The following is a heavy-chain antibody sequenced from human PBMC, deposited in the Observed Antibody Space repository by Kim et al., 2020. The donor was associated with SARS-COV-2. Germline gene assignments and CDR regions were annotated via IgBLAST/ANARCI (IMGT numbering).Heavy chain of an antibody. D-gene: IGHD6-19*01. CDR1: GGSISSGDYY. CDR3: ARDYGGSGWYARAHYYCGMDV. J-gene: IGHJ6*02. V-gene: IGHV4-30-4*01. CDR2: IYYSGST. Sequence: SETLSLTCTVSGGSISSGDYYWSWIRQPPGKGLEWIGYIYYSGSTYYNPSLKSRVIISVDTSKNQFSLKLSSVTAADTAVYYCARDYGGSGWYARAHYYCGMDVWGQGTTVTVSS.